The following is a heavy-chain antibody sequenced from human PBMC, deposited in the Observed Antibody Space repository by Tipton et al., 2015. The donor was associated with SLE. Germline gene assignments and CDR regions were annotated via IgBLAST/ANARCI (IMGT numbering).Heavy chain of an antibody. J-gene: IGHJ4*02. Sequence: SLRLSCAASGFTVSSNYMSWVRQAPGKALESVALIYSGANTYYADSVKGRFTISRDNPTNTLFLQMNNLGVGDTGVYYCARGEWFRESAIFDFWGQGVLVTVSS. CDR1: GFTVSSNY. CDR2: IYSGANT. D-gene: IGHD3-10*01. V-gene: IGHV3-66*01. CDR3: ARGEWFRESAIFDF.